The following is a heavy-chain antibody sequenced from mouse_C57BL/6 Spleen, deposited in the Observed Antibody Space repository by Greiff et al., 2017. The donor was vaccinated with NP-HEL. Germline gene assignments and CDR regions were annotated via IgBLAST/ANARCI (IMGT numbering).Heavy chain of an antibody. Sequence: EVQLQQSVAELVRPGASVKLSCTASGFNIKNTYMHWVKQRPEQGLEWIGRIDPANGNTKYAPKFQGKATITADTSSNTAYLQLSSLTAEDTDFYSCGKSSKYDYAMDYWGQGTSVTVSS. CDR3: GKSSKYDYAMDY. D-gene: IGHD2-5*01. J-gene: IGHJ4*01. V-gene: IGHV14-3*01. CDR1: GFNIKNTY. CDR2: IDPANGNT.